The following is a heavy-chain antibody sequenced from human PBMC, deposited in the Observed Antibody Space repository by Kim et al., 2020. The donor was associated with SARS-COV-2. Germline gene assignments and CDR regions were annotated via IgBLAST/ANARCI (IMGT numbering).Heavy chain of an antibody. D-gene: IGHD6-19*01. CDR2: IWYDGSNK. CDR1: GFTFSSYA. CDR3: AKDRYSSGWYNWFDP. V-gene: IGHV3-33*06. J-gene: IGHJ5*02. Sequence: GGSLRLSCAASGFTFSSYAMHWVRQAPGKGLEWVAVIWYDGSNKYYADSVKGRFTISRDNSKNTLYLQMNSLRAEDTAVYYCAKDRYSSGWYNWFDPWGQGTLVTVSS.